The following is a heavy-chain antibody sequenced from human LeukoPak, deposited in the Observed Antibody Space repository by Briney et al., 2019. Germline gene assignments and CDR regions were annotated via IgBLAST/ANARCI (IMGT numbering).Heavy chain of an antibody. CDR1: GDSISSYY. Sequence: PSETLSLTCTVSGDSISSYYWSWIRQPPGKGLEWIGYIYYSGSTNYNPSLKSRVTISVDTSKNQFSLRLTSVTTADTAVYYCARDYSTWYFDLSGRGTLVTVSS. D-gene: IGHD2-15*01. V-gene: IGHV4-59*01. CDR2: IYYSGST. CDR3: ARDYSTWYFDL. J-gene: IGHJ2*01.